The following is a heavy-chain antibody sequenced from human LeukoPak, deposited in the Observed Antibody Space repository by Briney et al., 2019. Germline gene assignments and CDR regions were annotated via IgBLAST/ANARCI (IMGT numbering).Heavy chain of an antibody. J-gene: IGHJ6*04. CDR2: IYHSGST. CDR1: GYSINSGYY. CDR3: ARGNSCSSTSCYAGHYYYGMDV. D-gene: IGHD2-2*01. Sequence: SETLSLTCAVSGYSINSGYYWGWIRQPPGKGLEWIGSIYHSGSTYYNLSLRSRVTISVDTSKNQFSLKLSSVTAADTAVYYCARGNSCSSTSCYAGHYYYGMDVWGKGTTVTVSS. V-gene: IGHV4-38-2*01.